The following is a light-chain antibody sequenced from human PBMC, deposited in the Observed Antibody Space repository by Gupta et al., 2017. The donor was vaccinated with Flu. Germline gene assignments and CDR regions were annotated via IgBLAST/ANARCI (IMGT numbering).Light chain of an antibody. CDR1: QSVTTK. Sequence: IVMTQSPATLSVSPGERVTLSCRASQSVTTKIAWYQQKPGQAPRLLIYGASNSATDIPARFSGSGYGTEFTLTINSLQSEDSAVYYCHQYNDWPPMYTFGQGTNLEIK. CDR2: GAS. V-gene: IGKV3-15*01. J-gene: IGKJ2*01. CDR3: HQYNDWPPMYT.